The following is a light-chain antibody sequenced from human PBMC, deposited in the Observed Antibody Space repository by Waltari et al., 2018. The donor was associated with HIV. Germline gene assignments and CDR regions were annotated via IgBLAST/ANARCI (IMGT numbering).Light chain of an antibody. CDR1: STDVGGYNY. V-gene: IGLV2-8*01. Sequence: QSALTQPPSASGSPGQSVTISCTGTSTDVGGYNYVSWYQQHPGKAPKLMIYEVSNRPSGVSNRFSGSKSGNTAALTISVLQAEDEAVYFCCSYAGADTPVVFGGGTKLTVL. CDR3: CSYAGADTPVV. CDR2: EVS. J-gene: IGLJ2*01.